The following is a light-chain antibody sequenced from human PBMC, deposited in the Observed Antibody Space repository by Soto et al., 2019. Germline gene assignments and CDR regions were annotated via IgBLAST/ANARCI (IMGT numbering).Light chain of an antibody. J-gene: IGKJ4*01. V-gene: IGKV3-11*01. CDR1: QSVSSY. Sequence: EIVLTQSPPTLSLSPGARATLSCRASQSVSSYLAWYQQKPGQAPRLLIYDASNRATGIPARFSGSGSGTDFTLTISSLEPEDFAVYYCQQRSNWPLTFGGGTKVDI. CDR2: DAS. CDR3: QQRSNWPLT.